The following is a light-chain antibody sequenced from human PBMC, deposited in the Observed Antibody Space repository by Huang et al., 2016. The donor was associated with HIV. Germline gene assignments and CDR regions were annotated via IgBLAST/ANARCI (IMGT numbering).Light chain of an antibody. J-gene: IGKJ2*01. V-gene: IGKV1-39*01. Sequence: DIQMTQSPSSLSASVGDRVTITCRASQSISRSLNWYQQKPGKAPKLLSYAASSLQRGGPSRFSGSGSGTDFTLTISSLQPEDCATYYGQQSYSNPTFGQGTKLEIK. CDR1: QSISRS. CDR3: QQSYSNPT. CDR2: AAS.